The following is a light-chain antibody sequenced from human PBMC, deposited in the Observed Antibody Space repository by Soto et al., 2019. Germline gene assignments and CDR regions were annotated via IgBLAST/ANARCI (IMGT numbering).Light chain of an antibody. J-gene: IGLJ1*01. CDR1: SSRFGSNY. CDR3: STWFDSLGVYV. Sequence: QSVLPQPPSASGTPGQRVTVSCSVSSSRFGSNYVYWYQQLPGTAPKLLIYRNDKRPSGVAARFSGSRSGTSASLAIIGLLSADEDIYYCSTWFDSLGVYVFGTGTKVTVL. CDR2: RND. V-gene: IGLV1-47*01.